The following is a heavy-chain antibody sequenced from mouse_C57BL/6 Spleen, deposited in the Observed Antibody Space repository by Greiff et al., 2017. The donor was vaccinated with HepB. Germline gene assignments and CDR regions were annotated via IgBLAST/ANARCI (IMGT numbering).Heavy chain of an antibody. CDR3: ARSVYYSRSRYFDV. J-gene: IGHJ1*03. Sequence: QVQLQQSGAELVMPGASVKLSCKASGNTFTSYWMHWVKQRPGQGLEWIGEIDPSDSYTNYNQKFKGKSTLTVEKSSSTAYMQLSSVSSEDSTVCYWARSVYYSRSRYFDVWGTGTTVTVSS. CDR2: IDPSDSYT. V-gene: IGHV1-69*01. D-gene: IGHD1-1*01. CDR1: GNTFTSYW.